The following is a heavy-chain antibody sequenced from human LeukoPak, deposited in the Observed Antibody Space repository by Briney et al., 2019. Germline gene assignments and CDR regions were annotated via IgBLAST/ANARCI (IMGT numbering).Heavy chain of an antibody. D-gene: IGHD3-22*01. Sequence: GGSLRLSCDASGFTFSNYGMSWVRQAPGKGLEWVSVICGSGGCTYYADSVKGRFIISRDNSKNTLYLQMNSLRAEDTAIYYCAKCNYFDVSGSDYWGQGTLVSVSS. CDR2: ICGSGGCT. CDR1: GFTFSNYG. CDR3: AKCNYFDVSGSDY. V-gene: IGHV3-23*01. J-gene: IGHJ4*02.